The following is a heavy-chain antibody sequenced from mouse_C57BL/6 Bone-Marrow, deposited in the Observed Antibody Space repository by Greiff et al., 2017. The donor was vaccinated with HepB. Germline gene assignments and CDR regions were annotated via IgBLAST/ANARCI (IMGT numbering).Heavy chain of an antibody. CDR3: AGLRYWYFDV. CDR2: INPNNGGT. J-gene: IGHJ1*03. Sequence: EVKLVESGPELVKPGASVKMSCKASGYTFTDYNMHWVKQSHGKSLEWIGYINPNNGGTSYNQKFKGKATLTVNKSSSTAYMELRSLTSEDSAVYYCAGLRYWYFDVWGTGTTVTVSS. V-gene: IGHV1-22*01. D-gene: IGHD1-1*01. CDR1: GYTFTDYN.